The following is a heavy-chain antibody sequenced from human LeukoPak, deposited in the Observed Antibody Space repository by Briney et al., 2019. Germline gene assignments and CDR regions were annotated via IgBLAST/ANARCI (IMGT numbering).Heavy chain of an antibody. CDR1: GYSISSSYY. D-gene: IGHD2-2*01. V-gene: IGHV4-4*07. Sequence: SETLSLTCDVSGYSISSSYYWSWIRQPAGKGLEWTGRIYTSGSTNYNPSLKSRVTISVDKSKNQFSLKLSSVTAADTAVYYCARDLYCSSTSCRANNWFDPWGQGTLVTVSS. J-gene: IGHJ5*02. CDR2: IYTSGST. CDR3: ARDLYCSSTSCRANNWFDP.